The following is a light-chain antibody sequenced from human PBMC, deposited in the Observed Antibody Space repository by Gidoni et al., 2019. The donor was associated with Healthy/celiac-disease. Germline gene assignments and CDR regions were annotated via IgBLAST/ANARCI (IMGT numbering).Light chain of an antibody. Sequence: DIQMTQSPSSLSASVGDRVTIPCRASQSISSSLNWYQQKPGKAPTHLIYAASSLQSGVPSRFSGSGSGTDFTLTISSLQPEDFATYYCQQSYSTLWTFGQGTKVEIK. CDR2: AAS. J-gene: IGKJ1*01. CDR1: QSISSS. CDR3: QQSYSTLWT. V-gene: IGKV1-39*01.